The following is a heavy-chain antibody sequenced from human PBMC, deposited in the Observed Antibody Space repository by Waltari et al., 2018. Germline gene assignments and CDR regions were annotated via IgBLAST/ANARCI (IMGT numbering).Heavy chain of an antibody. CDR3: ARDLAFGGVAFDY. J-gene: IGHJ4*02. D-gene: IGHD3-16*01. V-gene: IGHV4-39*07. CDR2: IYYSGST. CDR1: GGSISSSSYY. Sequence: QLQLQESGPGLVKPSETLSLTCTVSGGSISSSSYYWGWIRQPPGKGLEWIGSIYYSGSTYYNPALKSRVTISVDTSKNQFSLKLSSVTAADTAVYYCARDLAFGGVAFDYWGQGTLVTVSS.